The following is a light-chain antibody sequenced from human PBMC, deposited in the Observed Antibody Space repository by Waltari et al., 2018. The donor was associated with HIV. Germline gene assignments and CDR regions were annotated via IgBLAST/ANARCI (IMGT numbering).Light chain of an antibody. J-gene: IGKJ5*01. CDR3: QQFHSYPVT. Sequence: AIQLTRSPPSLSASVNDRVTITCRASQDINSALAWYLQKPGKAPKLLIYDVSTLESGVPSRFSGSGFGTDYTLTISSLQSEDFATYFCQQFHSYPVTFGQGTRLEIK. V-gene: IGKV1-13*02. CDR1: QDINSA. CDR2: DVS.